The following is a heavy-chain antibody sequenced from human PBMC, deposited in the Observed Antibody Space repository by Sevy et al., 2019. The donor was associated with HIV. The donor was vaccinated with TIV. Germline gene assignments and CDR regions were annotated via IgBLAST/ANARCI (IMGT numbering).Heavy chain of an antibody. CDR2: ISFSGSKT. V-gene: IGHV3-23*01. J-gene: IGHJ4*02. CDR3: AKTPFMDFWNDYYSFYFDF. CDR1: GFNFNNYA. Sequence: GGSLRLSCAAAGFNFNNYAMTWVRQAPGKGLEWVSDISFSGSKTYYAESVKGRFSISRDPSKNTLYLQMNNVRVEDTAVYFCAKTPFMDFWNDYYSFYFDFWGQGTLVTVSS. D-gene: IGHD3-3*01.